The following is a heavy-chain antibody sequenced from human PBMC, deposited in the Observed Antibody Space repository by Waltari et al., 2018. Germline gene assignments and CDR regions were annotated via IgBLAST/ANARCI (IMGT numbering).Heavy chain of an antibody. D-gene: IGHD1-26*01. J-gene: IGHJ4*02. CDR3: VTQRPWEDY. CDR1: GYTFTDSY. V-gene: IGHV1-2*06. Sequence: QVQLVQSGAEVRKPGASVKVSCETSGYTFTDSYIHWVRQAPGQGLEWMGRMNPNNNYPIYEQKFQGRVTMTRDTSITTAYMELSSLTSDDTALYYCVTQRPWEDYWGQGTRVTVSP. CDR2: MNPNNNYP.